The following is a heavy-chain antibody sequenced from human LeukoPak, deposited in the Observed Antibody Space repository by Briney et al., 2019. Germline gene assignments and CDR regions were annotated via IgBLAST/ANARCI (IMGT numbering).Heavy chain of an antibody. Sequence: SETLSLTCAVYGGPFGVYYWSWVRQPPGEGLEWIGEINHSGSTNYNPSLKSRVSISVDTSKNHFSLRLSSVTAADTAVYYCAGPGAGDLDYWGQGTLVTVSS. V-gene: IGHV4-34*01. CDR1: GGPFGVYY. CDR3: AGPGAGDLDY. CDR2: INHSGST. J-gene: IGHJ4*02. D-gene: IGHD3-10*01.